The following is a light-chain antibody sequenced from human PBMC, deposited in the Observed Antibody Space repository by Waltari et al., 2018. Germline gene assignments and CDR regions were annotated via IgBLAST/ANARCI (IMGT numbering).Light chain of an antibody. V-gene: IGLV2-14*03. J-gene: IGLJ1*01. CDR1: NRDVGGYNY. CDR2: DVT. Sequence: QSALTQPASVSGSPGQSITISCTGANRDVGGYNYASWYQQYPGKAPKLIIYDVTQRPSGISNRFSGSKSGNTASLTISGLQTEDEAYYHCGSYTARSTYVFGTGTKVTVL. CDR3: GSYTARSTYV.